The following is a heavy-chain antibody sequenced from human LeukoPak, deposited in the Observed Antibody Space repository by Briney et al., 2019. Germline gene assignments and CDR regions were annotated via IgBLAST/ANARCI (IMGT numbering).Heavy chain of an antibody. Sequence: SETLSLTCTVSGVSISSYYWSWLRQPPGKGLEWFGYIYYSGSTNYNPSLKSRVTISVDTSKNQFSLKLSPVTAADTAVYYCARAGYDPYYFDYWGQGTLVTVSS. J-gene: IGHJ4*02. D-gene: IGHD2-15*01. V-gene: IGHV4-59*01. CDR1: GVSISSYY. CDR2: IYYSGST. CDR3: ARAGYDPYYFDY.